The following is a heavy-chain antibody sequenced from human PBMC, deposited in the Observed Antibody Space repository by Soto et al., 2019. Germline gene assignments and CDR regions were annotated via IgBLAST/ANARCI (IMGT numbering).Heavy chain of an antibody. CDR1: GFTFSSYA. CDR3: AKDPLRFLEWSLRCAFDI. D-gene: IGHD3-3*01. V-gene: IGHV3-23*01. Sequence: GGSLRLSCAASGFTFSSYAMSWVRQAPGKGLEWVSAISGSGGSTYYADSVKGRFTISRDNSKNTLYLQMNSLRAEETAVYYCAKDPLRFLEWSLRCAFDIWGQGTMVTVSS. J-gene: IGHJ3*02. CDR2: ISGSGGST.